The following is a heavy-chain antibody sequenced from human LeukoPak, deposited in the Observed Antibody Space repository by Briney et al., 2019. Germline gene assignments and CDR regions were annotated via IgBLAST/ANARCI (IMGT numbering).Heavy chain of an antibody. CDR1: LYTFTSYE. V-gene: IGHV1-8*03. D-gene: IGHD6-19*01. Sequence: EAAVKVSCMASLYTFTSYELNGVRQAPGQGLEGMGRMNPKIGNTSYTQKFQGRVTITRDTSISTAYMELSTLRSEDTVVYSSARGGAVAGNNWFDPWGQGTLVTVSS. J-gene: IGHJ5*02. CDR2: MNPKIGNT. CDR3: ARGGAVAGNNWFDP.